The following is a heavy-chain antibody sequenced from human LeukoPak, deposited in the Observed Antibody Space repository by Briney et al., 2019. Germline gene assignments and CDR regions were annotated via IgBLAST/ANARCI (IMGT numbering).Heavy chain of an antibody. V-gene: IGHV3-64*01. CDR3: ARAGVLGYCSSTSCFPFDY. J-gene: IGHJ4*02. D-gene: IGHD2-2*01. CDR2: ISSNGGST. Sequence: PGGSLRLSCAASGFTFSSYAMHWVRQAPGKGLEYVSAISSNGGSTYYANSVKGRFTISRDNSKNTLYLQMGSLRAEDMAVYYCARAGVLGYCSSTSCFPFDYWGQGTLVTVSS. CDR1: GFTFSSYA.